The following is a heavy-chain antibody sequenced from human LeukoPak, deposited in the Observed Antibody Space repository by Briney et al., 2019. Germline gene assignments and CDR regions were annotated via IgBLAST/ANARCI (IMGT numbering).Heavy chain of an antibody. CDR3: ARTLWFGELNPVDY. CDR1: GYTFPSYD. Sequence: SVKLSSKASGYTFPSYDINWVRPATGQGHGWMGWVNPNSGNTGYTQKFQGRGTMTRNTSISTAYMELSSLRSEDTAVYYCARTLWFGELNPVDYWGQGTLVTVSS. CDR2: VNPNSGNT. D-gene: IGHD3-10*01. J-gene: IGHJ4*02. V-gene: IGHV1-8*02.